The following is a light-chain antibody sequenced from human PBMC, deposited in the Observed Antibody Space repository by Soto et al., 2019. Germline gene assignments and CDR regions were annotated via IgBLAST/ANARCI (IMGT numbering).Light chain of an antibody. Sequence: QSVLTQPASVSGSPGQSITISCSGTTNDIGGYNYVSWYQHHPGKVPKVIIYEVRNRPSGVSNRFSGSKSGNTASLTISGIQAEDEADYYCCSYTISATLVFGGGTKLTVL. V-gene: IGLV2-14*01. CDR2: EVR. CDR3: CSYTISATLV. CDR1: TNDIGGYNY. J-gene: IGLJ3*02.